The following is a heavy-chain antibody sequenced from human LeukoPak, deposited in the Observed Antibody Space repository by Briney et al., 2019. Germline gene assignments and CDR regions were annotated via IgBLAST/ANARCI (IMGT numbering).Heavy chain of an antibody. J-gene: IGHJ6*03. V-gene: IGHV3-7*01. Sequence: PGGSLRLSCAASGFTFSSYWMSWVRQAPGKGLEWVAHIKQDGSEKYYADSVKGRFTISRDNAKNTLYLQMNSLRAEDTAVYYCGRESERDSTMVRASYYMDGWGKGTTVTVSS. CDR3: GRESERDSTMVRASYYMDG. CDR1: GFTFSSYW. D-gene: IGHD3-10*01. CDR2: IKQDGSEK.